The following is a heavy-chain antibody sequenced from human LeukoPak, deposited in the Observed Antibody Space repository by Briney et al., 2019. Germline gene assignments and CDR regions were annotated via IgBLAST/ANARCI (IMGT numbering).Heavy chain of an antibody. Sequence: GGSLRLSCAASGFTLSTYWMHWVRQGPGKGLVWVSCINSDGSRTTYADSVKGRFTISRDNAKNTLYLQMNTLRVEDTAVYYCARGSWSAADTNIDYWGQGTLVSVSS. CDR3: ARGSWSAADTNIDY. J-gene: IGHJ4*02. V-gene: IGHV3-74*01. D-gene: IGHD6-13*01. CDR2: INSDGSRT. CDR1: GFTLSTYW.